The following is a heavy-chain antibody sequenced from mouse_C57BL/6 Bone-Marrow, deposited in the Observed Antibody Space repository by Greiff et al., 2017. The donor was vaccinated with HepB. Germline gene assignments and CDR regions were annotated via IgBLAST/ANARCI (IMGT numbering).Heavy chain of an antibody. D-gene: IGHD2-2*01. V-gene: IGHV2-2*01. CDR2: IWSGGST. CDR3: ARRSTMVSYYAMDY. CDR1: GFSLTSYG. Sequence: QVQLQQSGPGLVQPSQSLSITCTVSGFSLTSYGVHWVRQSPGKGLEWLGVIWSGGSTDYNAAFISRLSISKDNSKSQVFFKMNRLQADDTAIYYCARRSTMVSYYAMDYWGQGTSVTVSS. J-gene: IGHJ4*01.